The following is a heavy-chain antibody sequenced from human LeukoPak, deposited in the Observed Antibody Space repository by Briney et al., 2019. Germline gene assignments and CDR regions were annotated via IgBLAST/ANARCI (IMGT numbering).Heavy chain of an antibody. D-gene: IGHD1-26*01. CDR3: ARDPSLPKWELPLLGY. Sequence: SVKVSCKASGGTFSSYAISWVRQAPGLGLEWMGGIIPIFGTANYAQKFQGRVTITADESTSTAYMELSSLRSEDTAVYYCARDPSLPKWELPLLGYWGQGTLVTVSS. J-gene: IGHJ4*02. CDR2: IIPIFGTA. V-gene: IGHV1-69*01. CDR1: GGTFSSYA.